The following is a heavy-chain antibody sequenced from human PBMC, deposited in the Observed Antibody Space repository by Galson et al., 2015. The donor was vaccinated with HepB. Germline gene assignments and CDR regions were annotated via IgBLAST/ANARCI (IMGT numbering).Heavy chain of an antibody. J-gene: IGHJ4*02. D-gene: IGHD6-19*01. V-gene: IGHV5-51*03. CDR1: GYRFTSYW. CDR3: ARVGQRVHSNDWYVPLYFDY. CDR2: IYPDDSDS. Sequence: QSGAEVKKPGESLKISCKASGYRFTSYWIAWVRQMPGKGLQWMGIIYPDDSDSRYSPSFQGQVSISADKSINTAYLQWSSLKASDTAMYYCARVGQRVHSNDWYVPLYFDYWGQGILVTVSS.